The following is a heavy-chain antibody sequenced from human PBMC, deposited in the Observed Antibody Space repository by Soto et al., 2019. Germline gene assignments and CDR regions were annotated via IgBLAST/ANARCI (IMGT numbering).Heavy chain of an antibody. CDR3: AKDLFLQGYYGSGNYYALDY. D-gene: IGHD3-10*01. CDR1: GFTFTNYA. Sequence: EVQLLESGGGLVQPGGSLRLSCAAYGFTFTNYAMNWVRQAPGKGLEWVSSISGSGTTTYYADSVQGRFTISRDNSKHTLYLQMNSLRAEDTAVYYCAKDLFLQGYYGSGNYYALDYWGQGTLVPVSS. V-gene: IGHV3-23*01. CDR2: ISGSGTTT. J-gene: IGHJ4*02.